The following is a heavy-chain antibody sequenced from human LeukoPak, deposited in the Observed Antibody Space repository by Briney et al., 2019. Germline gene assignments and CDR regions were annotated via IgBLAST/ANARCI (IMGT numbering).Heavy chain of an antibody. D-gene: IGHD6-13*01. CDR2: IYHSGST. CDR1: GYSISSDYY. CDR3: ARGFPYSSSWYSDNWFDP. J-gene: IGHJ5*02. V-gene: IGHV4-38-2*02. Sequence: PSETLSLTCTVSGYSISSDYYWGWIRQPPGKGLEWIGTIYHSGSTYYNPSLKSRVTISVDTSKNQFSLKLTSVTAADTAVYYCARGFPYSSSWYSDNWFDPWGQGTLVTVSS.